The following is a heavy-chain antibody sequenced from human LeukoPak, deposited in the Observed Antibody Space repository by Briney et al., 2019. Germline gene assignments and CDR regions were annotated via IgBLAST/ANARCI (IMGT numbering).Heavy chain of an antibody. J-gene: IGHJ4*02. D-gene: IGHD2-21*02. Sequence: GGSLRLSCAASGFTFSSHGMHWVRQAPGKGLEWVAVIWYDGSDKYYADSVKGRFTISRDNSKNTLYLQMTGLRADDTAVYYCARQTYCGGDCYGGVDYWGQGTLVTVSS. CDR3: ARQTYCGGDCYGGVDY. CDR2: IWYDGSDK. CDR1: GFTFSSHG. V-gene: IGHV3-33*01.